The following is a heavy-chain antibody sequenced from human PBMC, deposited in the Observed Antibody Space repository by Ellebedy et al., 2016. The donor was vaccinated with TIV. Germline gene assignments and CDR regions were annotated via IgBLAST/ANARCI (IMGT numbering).Heavy chain of an antibody. CDR1: GGSISSSSYY. Sequence: SETLSLTCTVSGGSISSSSYYWGWIRQPPGKGLEWIKSIYYSGSTYYNPSLKSRFTISVDTSQNQFSLKLSSVTTADTAVYYCARLYCGGDCYLGRGDAFDIWGQGTMVIVSS. V-gene: IGHV4-39*01. J-gene: IGHJ3*02. CDR2: IYYSGST. CDR3: ARLYCGGDCYLGRGDAFDI. D-gene: IGHD2-21*02.